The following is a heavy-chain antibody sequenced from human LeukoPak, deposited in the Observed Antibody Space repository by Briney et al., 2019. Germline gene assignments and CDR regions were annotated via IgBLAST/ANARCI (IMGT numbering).Heavy chain of an antibody. D-gene: IGHD3-10*01. CDR2: ISGSGGST. CDR1: GSTFSCYA. CDR3: AKGDMVRTPYYYNYGLDV. Sequence: GGSLPLTCVAPGSTFSCYARSWVRQAPGKGLEWVSAISGSGGSTYYADSVKGRFTLSRDNSKNTLYLQVNSLRAEDTAVYYCAKGDMVRTPYYYNYGLDVWGQGIAGTVSS. V-gene: IGHV3-23*01. J-gene: IGHJ6*01.